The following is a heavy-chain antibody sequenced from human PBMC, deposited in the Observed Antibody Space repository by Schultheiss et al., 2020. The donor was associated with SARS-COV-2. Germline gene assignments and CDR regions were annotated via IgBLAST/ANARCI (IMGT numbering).Heavy chain of an antibody. Sequence: GGSLRLSCAASGFTFSSYEMNWVRQAPGKGLEWVSYISSSGSTIYYADSVKGRFTISRDNAKNSLYLQMNSLRAEDTAVYYCARVQYSSGDDAFDIWGQGTMVTVSS. V-gene: IGHV3-48*03. CDR2: ISSSGSTI. CDR3: ARVQYSSGDDAFDI. CDR1: GFTFSSYE. J-gene: IGHJ3*02. D-gene: IGHD6-19*01.